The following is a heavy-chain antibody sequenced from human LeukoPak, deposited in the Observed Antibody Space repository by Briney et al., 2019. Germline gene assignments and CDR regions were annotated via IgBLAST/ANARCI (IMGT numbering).Heavy chain of an antibody. V-gene: IGHV1-2*02. J-gene: IGHJ3*02. CDR1: GYTFIDYF. D-gene: IGHD1-14*01. CDR2: INPNSGVT. CDR3: ARAVSGTLGGAFDM. Sequence: ASVKVSCKASGYTFIDYFIHWMRQTPGQGLEWLGWINPNSGVTRYAQKFQGRVTLTRDTAAYMELSSLKYDDTAVYHCARAVSGTLGGAFDMWGQGTAVTVSS.